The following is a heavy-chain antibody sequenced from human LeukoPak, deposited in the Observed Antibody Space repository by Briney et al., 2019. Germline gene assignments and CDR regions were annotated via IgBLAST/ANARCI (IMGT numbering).Heavy chain of an antibody. CDR3: ARSSATYHEGFDF. D-gene: IGHD1-14*01. CDR1: GGSISNYY. J-gene: IGHJ4*02. CDR2: FHYSGST. Sequence: SETLSLTCTVSGGSISNYYWSWIRQPPGKGLEWIGYFHYSGSTNYIPSLKSRVTISLDTSKNQFSLRLSSVTAADTAVYYCARSSATYHEGFDFWGQGTLVTVSS. V-gene: IGHV4-59*08.